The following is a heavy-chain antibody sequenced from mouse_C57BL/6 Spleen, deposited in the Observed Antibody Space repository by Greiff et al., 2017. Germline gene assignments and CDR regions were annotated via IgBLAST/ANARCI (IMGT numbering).Heavy chain of an antibody. J-gene: IGHJ3*01. V-gene: IGHV1-26*01. D-gene: IGHD2-1*01. CDR3: AGYGNPFAY. CDR1: GYTFTDYY. CDR2: INPNNGGT. Sequence: EVKLQQSGPELVKPGASVKISCKASGYTFTDYYMNWVKQSHGKSLEWIGDINPNNGGTSYNQKFKGKATLTVDKSSSTAYMELRSLTSEDSAVYYCAGYGNPFAYWGQGTLVTVSA.